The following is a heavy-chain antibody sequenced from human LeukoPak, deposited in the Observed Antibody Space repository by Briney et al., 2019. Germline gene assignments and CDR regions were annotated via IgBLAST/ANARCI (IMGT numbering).Heavy chain of an antibody. CDR2: INPSGGST. CDR3: ARPSPDSFLDY. V-gene: IGHV1-46*01. CDR1: GYTFTSYY. Sequence: ASVKVSCKASGYTFTSYYMHWVRQAPGQVLGWMGIINPSGGSTSYAQKFQGRVTMTRDTSTSTVYMELSSLRSEDTAVYYCARPSPDSFLDYWGQGTLVTVSS. J-gene: IGHJ4*02. D-gene: IGHD5-18*01.